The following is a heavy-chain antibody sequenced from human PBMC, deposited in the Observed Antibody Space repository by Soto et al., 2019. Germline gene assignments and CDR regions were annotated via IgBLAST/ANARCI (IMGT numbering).Heavy chain of an antibody. Sequence: QVQLVQSGAEVKKPGSSVKVSCKASGRTFSSYAINWVRQAPGQGLEWMGGIIPIFGTANYAQTFQGRVTITADEPTSTAYMELSSLSSEDTAVYYCATHPLGPNWDDAFDIWGQGTMVTVSS. V-gene: IGHV1-69*01. D-gene: IGHD7-27*01. CDR2: IIPIFGTA. CDR1: GRTFSSYA. CDR3: ATHPLGPNWDDAFDI. J-gene: IGHJ3*02.